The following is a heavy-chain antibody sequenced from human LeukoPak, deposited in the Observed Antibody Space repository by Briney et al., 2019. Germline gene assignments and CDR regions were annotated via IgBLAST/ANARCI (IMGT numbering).Heavy chain of an antibody. CDR1: GGSISSSNYF. CDR3: ARLSSSWILDY. Sequence: PSETLSLTCTVSGGSISSSNYFWGWIRQPPGKGLEWIGSIYYSGSTYYNPSLKSRVTISVDTSKNQFSLSLNSVTAADTAVYYCARLSSSWILDYWGQGTLVTVSS. V-gene: IGHV4-39*01. CDR2: IYYSGST. D-gene: IGHD6-13*01. J-gene: IGHJ4*02.